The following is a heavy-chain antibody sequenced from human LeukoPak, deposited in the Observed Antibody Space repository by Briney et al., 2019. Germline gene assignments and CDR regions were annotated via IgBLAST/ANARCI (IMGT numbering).Heavy chain of an antibody. CDR1: GYTFTGYY. D-gene: IGHD3-10*01. CDR3: ARDDDYYGAGSYFDY. CDR2: INPNSGGT. Sequence: ASVRVSCKPSGYTFTGYYMHWVRQAPGQGLEWMGWINPNSGGTNYAQKFQGRVTMTRDTSISTAYMELSRLRSDDTAVYYCARDDDYYGAGSYFDYWGQGTLVTVSS. V-gene: IGHV1-2*02. J-gene: IGHJ4*02.